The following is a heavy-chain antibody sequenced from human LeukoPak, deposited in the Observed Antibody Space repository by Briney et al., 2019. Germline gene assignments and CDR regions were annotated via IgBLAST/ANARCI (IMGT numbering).Heavy chain of an antibody. CDR3: ARVLAAEGDFADTAMVDCFDF. Sequence: ASVKVSCKASGYTFTSYYMHWVRQAPGQGLEWMGIINPSGGSTSYAQKFQGRVTMTRDTSTSTVYMELSSLRSEDTAVYYCARVLAAEGDFADTAMVDCFDFLGQGTLVTVSS. J-gene: IGHJ4*02. CDR1: GYTFTSYY. D-gene: IGHD5-18*01. V-gene: IGHV1-46*01. CDR2: INPSGGST.